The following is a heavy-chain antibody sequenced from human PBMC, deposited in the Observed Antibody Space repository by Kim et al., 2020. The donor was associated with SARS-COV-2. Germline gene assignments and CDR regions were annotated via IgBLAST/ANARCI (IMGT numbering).Heavy chain of an antibody. J-gene: IGHJ6*02. CDR1: GYTFTNYF. Sequence: ASVKVSCKASGYTFTNYFIHWVRQAPGQGLEWMGIINPNGGNTNFAQKFQGRVTMTRDTSTITVYMEIGSLGSEDTALYFCARAFCSSSTCYPTARDYYHGMDVWGQGTTVNVSS. CDR3: ARAFCSSSTCYPTARDYYHGMDV. V-gene: IGHV1-46*01. D-gene: IGHD2-2*01. CDR2: INPNGGNT.